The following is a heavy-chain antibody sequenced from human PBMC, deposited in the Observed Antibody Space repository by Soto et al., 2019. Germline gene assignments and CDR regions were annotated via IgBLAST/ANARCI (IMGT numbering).Heavy chain of an antibody. CDR3: ARLSGSYNDRYFDN. V-gene: IGHV4-39*01. Sequence: SETLSLTCAVSGGSIGSGGYSWSWIRQPPGKGLEWIGNVYYNGNTYYNASLKSRLTISVDTSNNQFSLKVKSVTAADTAVYFCARLSGSYNDRYFDNWGQGTLVTVSS. D-gene: IGHD1-26*01. CDR2: VYYNGNT. CDR1: GGSIGSGGYS. J-gene: IGHJ4*02.